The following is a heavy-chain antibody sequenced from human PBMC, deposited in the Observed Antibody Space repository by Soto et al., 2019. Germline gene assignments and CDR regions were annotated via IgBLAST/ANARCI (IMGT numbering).Heavy chain of an antibody. V-gene: IGHV4-39*01. CDR1: SGSISSSSYY. Sequence: PWETLSLTCTVSSGSISSSSYYWGWIRQPPGKGLEWIGSIYYSGSTYYNPSLKSRVTISVDTSKNQFSLKLSSVTAADTAVYYCARHSGYDFWSGYPGSYYYYGMDVWGQGTTVTVSS. CDR2: IYYSGST. J-gene: IGHJ6*02. CDR3: ARHSGYDFWSGYPGSYYYYGMDV. D-gene: IGHD3-3*01.